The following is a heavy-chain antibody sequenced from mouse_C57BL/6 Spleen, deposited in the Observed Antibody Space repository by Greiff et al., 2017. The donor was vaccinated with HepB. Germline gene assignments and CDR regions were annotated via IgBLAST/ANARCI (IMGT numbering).Heavy chain of an antibody. D-gene: IGHD1-1*01. CDR3: ARRDYGSSRYYFDY. V-gene: IGHV5-9*01. Sequence: EVNVVESGGGLVKPGGSLKLSCAASGFTFSSYTMSWVRQTPEKRLEWVATISGGGGNTYYPDSVKGRFTISRDNAKNTLYLQMSSLRSEDTALYYCARRDYGSSRYYFDYWGQGTTLTVSS. CDR2: ISGGGGNT. CDR1: GFTFSSYT. J-gene: IGHJ2*01.